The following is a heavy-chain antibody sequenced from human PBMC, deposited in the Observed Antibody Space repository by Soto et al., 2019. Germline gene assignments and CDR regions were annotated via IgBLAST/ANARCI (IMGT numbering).Heavy chain of an antibody. D-gene: IGHD2-8*01. CDR1: GDSVSGNSVT. J-gene: IGHJ5*01. V-gene: IGHV6-1*01. Sequence: QVQLQQSGPGLVKPSQTLSLTCAISGDSVSGNSVTWNWIRQSPSRGIEWLGRTYYRSKWYSDYAVSVKSRVTINPDTSKNQFSLQLNSVTPEDTAVYYCVRLIGNSWLDSWGQGTLVTVSS. CDR2: TYYRSKWYS. CDR3: VRLIGNSWLDS.